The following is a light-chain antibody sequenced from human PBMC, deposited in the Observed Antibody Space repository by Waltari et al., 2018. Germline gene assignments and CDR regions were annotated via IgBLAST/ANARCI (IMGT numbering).Light chain of an antibody. CDR1: QSISSS. J-gene: IGKJ2*01. V-gene: IGKV1-39*01. Sequence: IHMTQSPSSLSASVGDRVTITCRASQSISSSLNWYQQIPRKATKLLLYVASNLQSGVPSRFSGSGSGTDFSLTISSLQPEDFATYYCQQSYITTYTFGQGTKLEIK. CDR2: VAS. CDR3: QQSYITTYT.